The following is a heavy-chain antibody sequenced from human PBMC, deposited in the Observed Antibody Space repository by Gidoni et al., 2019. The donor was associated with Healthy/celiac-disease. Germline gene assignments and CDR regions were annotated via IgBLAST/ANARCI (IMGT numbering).Heavy chain of an antibody. CDR2: INSDGSST. Sequence: EVQLVESGGGLVQPGGSLRLSCAASGFAFSSHWMHWVRQVPGNGLVWVYRINSDGSSTSYADSVKGRFTISRDNAKNTLYLQMNSLRGEDTAVYYCARRYDCGGDCPFDYWGQGTLVTVSS. J-gene: IGHJ4*02. CDR3: ARRYDCGGDCPFDY. D-gene: IGHD2-21*02. V-gene: IGHV3-74*01. CDR1: GFAFSSHW.